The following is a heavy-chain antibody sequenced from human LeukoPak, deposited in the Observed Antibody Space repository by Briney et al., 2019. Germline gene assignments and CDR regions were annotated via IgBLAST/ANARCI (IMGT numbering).Heavy chain of an antibody. CDR1: GASITSSY. D-gene: IGHD3-22*01. J-gene: IGHJ4*02. V-gene: IGHV4-59*01. CDR3: ARVKPYYYDSSGYYYPLYYFDY. CDR2: IYSGST. Sequence: PSETLSLTCSVSGASITSSYWSWIRQTPGKGLEWIGNIYSGSTNYNPSFESRVTVSLDTSKNQFSLRLTSVTAADTAVYYCARVKPYYYDSSGYYYPLYYFDYWGQGTLVTVSS.